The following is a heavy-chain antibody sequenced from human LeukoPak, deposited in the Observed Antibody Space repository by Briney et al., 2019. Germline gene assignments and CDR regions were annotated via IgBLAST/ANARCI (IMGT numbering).Heavy chain of an antibody. CDR1: GFFLGSYN. D-gene: IGHD2-8*01. J-gene: IGHJ4*02. Sequence: GGSLRLSCAGSGFFLGSYNKYWVRQAPGKGLEWVTLISFDGNDKKYEDSVKGRLTVSRENAKKNVYMRMKSLRGDDTAVYYCVRDLYYAPDYWGQGTLVTVSS. CDR3: VRDLYYAPDY. CDR2: ISFDGNDK. V-gene: IGHV3-30*04.